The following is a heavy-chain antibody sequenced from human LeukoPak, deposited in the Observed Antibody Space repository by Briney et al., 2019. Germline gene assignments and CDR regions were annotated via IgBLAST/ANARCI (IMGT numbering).Heavy chain of an antibody. J-gene: IGHJ3*02. CDR1: VFTFSDYY. CDR2: ISGSGGST. CDR3: AKDTYSGYKLNRNDAFDI. D-gene: IGHD5-12*01. V-gene: IGHV3-23*01. Sequence: PGGSLRLSCAASVFTFSDYYMSWIRQAPGKGLEWVSAISGSGGSTYYADSVKGRFTISRDNSKNTLYLQMNSLRAEDTAVYYCAKDTYSGYKLNRNDAFDIWGQGTMVTVSS.